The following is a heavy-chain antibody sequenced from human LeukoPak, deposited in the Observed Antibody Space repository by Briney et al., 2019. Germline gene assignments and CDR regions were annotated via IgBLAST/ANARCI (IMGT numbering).Heavy chain of an antibody. CDR2: ISAYNGNT. D-gene: IGHD3-10*01. CDR1: GYTFTSYG. V-gene: IGHV1-18*01. Sequence: GASVKVSCKASGYTFTSYGILWVRQAPGQGLEWMGWISAYNGNTNYAQKLQGRVTMTTDTSTSIAHMELRSLRSDDTAVYYCARITMVRGVIFDWYFDLWGRGTLVTVSS. CDR3: ARITMVRGVIFDWYFDL. J-gene: IGHJ2*01.